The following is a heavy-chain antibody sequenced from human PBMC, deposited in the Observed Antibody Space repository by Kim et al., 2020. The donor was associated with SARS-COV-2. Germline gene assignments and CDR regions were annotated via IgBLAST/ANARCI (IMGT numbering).Heavy chain of an antibody. V-gene: IGHV4-34*01. CDR3: ARMKGGTLRYPHHDAFDI. CDR1: GGSFSGYY. CDR2: INHSGST. J-gene: IGHJ3*02. Sequence: SETLSLTCAVYGGSFSGYYWSWIRQPPGKGLEWIGEINHSGSTNYNPSLKSRVTISVDTSKNQFSLKLSSVTAADTAVYYCARMKGGTLRYPHHDAFDIWGQGTMVTVSS. D-gene: IGHD3-9*01.